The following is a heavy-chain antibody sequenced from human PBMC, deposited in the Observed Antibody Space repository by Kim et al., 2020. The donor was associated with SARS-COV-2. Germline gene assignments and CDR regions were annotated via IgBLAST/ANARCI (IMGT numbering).Heavy chain of an antibody. CDR1: GFVFTNYR. CDR3: ARDGQDYVWEH. V-gene: IGHV3-21*01. Sequence: GGSLRLSCVASGFVFTNYRMHWVRQAPGKGLEWVSSINPTSSFLHYADSVKGRFNISRDDAKNSLYLQMNSLRAEDTAVYYCARDGQDYVWEHWGQGTLVTVSS. D-gene: IGHD3-16*01. CDR2: INPTSSFL. J-gene: IGHJ4*02.